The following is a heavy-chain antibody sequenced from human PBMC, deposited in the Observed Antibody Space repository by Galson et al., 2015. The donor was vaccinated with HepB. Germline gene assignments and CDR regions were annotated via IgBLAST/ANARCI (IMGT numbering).Heavy chain of an antibody. CDR3: ARAPVAGSYYYYMDV. V-gene: IGHV6-1*01. CDR1: GDSVSSNSAA. CDR2: TYYRSKWYS. Sequence: CAISGDSVSSNSAAWSWIRQSPSGGLEWLGRTYYRSKWYSDSALSVRSRLTINPDTSKNRFSLQLNSVTPDDTAVYYCARAPVAGSYYYYMDVWGEGTTVTVSS. J-gene: IGHJ6*03. D-gene: IGHD6-19*01.